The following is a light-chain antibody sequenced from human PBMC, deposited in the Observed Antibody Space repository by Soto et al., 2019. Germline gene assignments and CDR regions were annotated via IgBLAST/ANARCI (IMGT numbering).Light chain of an antibody. J-gene: IGLJ2*01. V-gene: IGLV2-14*03. Sequence: QSVLTQPASVSGSPGQSITISCSGTSSDIGAYNCVSWYQQHPGKAPKLMLYDVNIRPSGVSNRFSGSKSGNTASLTISGLQAEDEADYYCTSWTTSTTLIFGGGTKRTVL. CDR2: DVN. CDR1: SSDIGAYNC. CDR3: TSWTTSTTLI.